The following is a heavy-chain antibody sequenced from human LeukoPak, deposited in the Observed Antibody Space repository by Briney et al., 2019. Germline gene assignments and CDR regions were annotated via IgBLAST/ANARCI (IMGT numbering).Heavy chain of an antibody. D-gene: IGHD1-26*01. CDR2: ISAYNGNT. CDR3: ARAGWELLLVFPFDY. V-gene: IGHV1-18*01. CDR1: GYTFTSYG. Sequence: ASVKVCCKASGYTFTSYGISWVRQAPGQGLEWMGWISAYNGNTNYAQKLQGRVTMTTDTSTSTAYMELRSLRSDDTAVYYCARAGWELLLVFPFDYWGQGTLVTVSS. J-gene: IGHJ4*02.